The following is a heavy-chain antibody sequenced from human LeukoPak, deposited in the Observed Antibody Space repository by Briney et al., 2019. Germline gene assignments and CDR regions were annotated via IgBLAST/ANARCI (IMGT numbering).Heavy chain of an antibody. V-gene: IGHV1-8*01. J-gene: IGHJ4*02. D-gene: IGHD6-13*01. CDR2: MNTNSGHT. CDR1: GYTCTIYD. CDR3: ARGEAEAAAVS. Sequence: ASVKVSFKASGYTCTIYDINWGRQATGHGLEWMGCMNTNSGHTGYAQKFQGRVTMTRNTSISTAYMELSSLRSEDTAVCYCARGEAEAAAVSWGKGTLVTVSS.